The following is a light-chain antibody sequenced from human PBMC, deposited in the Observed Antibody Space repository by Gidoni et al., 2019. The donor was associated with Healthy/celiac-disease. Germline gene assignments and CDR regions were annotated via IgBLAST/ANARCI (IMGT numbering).Light chain of an antibody. Sequence: AIQLPQSPSSLYASVGDRVTITCRASQGISSALAWYQQKPGKAPKLLIYDASSLESGVPSRFSGSGSGTDFTLTISSLQPEDFATYYCQQFNSYPITFXQXTRLEIK. V-gene: IGKV1-13*02. CDR1: QGISSA. CDR2: DAS. J-gene: IGKJ5*01. CDR3: QQFNSYPIT.